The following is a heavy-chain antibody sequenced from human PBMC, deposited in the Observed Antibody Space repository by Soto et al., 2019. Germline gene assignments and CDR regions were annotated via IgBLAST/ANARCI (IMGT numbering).Heavy chain of an antibody. CDR3: ARPVHAHWAFDI. CDR2: IYYSGLA. CDR1: GDSMTISDFL. V-gene: IGHV4-39*01. D-gene: IGHD7-27*01. J-gene: IGHJ3*02. Sequence: SETLSLTCSVSGDSMTISDFLWVWVRQPPGKGLEWIGGIYYSGLANYNPSLRSRATMSVDTSRNQFFLNVTSVTAADTAVYYCARPVHAHWAFDIWGQGKLVTVSS.